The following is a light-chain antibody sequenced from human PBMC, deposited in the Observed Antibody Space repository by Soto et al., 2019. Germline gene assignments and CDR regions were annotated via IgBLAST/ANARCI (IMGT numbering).Light chain of an antibody. V-gene: IGKV3-20*01. J-gene: IGKJ1*01. CDR3: QQYGSSLSWT. CDR2: GAS. CDR1: QSVSSSY. Sequence: EIVMTQSPATLSVSPGERATLSCRAGQSVSSSYLAWYQQKPGQAPRLLIYGASSRATGIPDRFSGSGSGTDFTLTISRLEPEDFAVYYCQQYGSSLSWTFGQGTKVDI.